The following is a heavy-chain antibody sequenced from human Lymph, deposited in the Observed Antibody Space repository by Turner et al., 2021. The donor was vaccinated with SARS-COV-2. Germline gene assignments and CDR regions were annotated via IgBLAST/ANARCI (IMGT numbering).Heavy chain of an antibody. CDR1: RFTFKNYP. Sequence: VQLVESGGGVVQPGRSLRHSCAASRFTFKNYPMHWVRQAPGKGLEWLAVISDDGSNKCYADSVKGRFTISRDNSKNTLYLQMNSLRAEDTAVYYCARDSSGSGTLDYWGQGTLVTVSS. CDR3: ARDSSGSGTLDY. V-gene: IGHV3-30-3*01. CDR2: ISDDGSNK. D-gene: IGHD3-10*01. J-gene: IGHJ4*02.